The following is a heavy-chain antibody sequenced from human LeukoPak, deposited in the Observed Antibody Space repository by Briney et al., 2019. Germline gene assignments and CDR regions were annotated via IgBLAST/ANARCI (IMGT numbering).Heavy chain of an antibody. CDR1: GYTFTSYG. V-gene: IGHV1-18*01. D-gene: IGHD3-10*01. CDR3: ARVSRSVRGSSLDY. CDR2: ISTYNGNT. Sequence: ASVKVSCKASGYTFTSYGISWVRQAPGQGLEWMGWISTYNGNTNYAQKLQGRVTLTTDTSTSTANMELRSLRSDDTAVYYCARVSRSVRGSSLDYWGQGTLVTVSS. J-gene: IGHJ4*02.